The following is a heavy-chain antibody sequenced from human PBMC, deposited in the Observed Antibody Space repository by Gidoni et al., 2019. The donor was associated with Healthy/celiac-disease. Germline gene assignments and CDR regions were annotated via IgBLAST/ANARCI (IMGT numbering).Heavy chain of an antibody. J-gene: IGHJ3*02. CDR1: GYSLPSYW. D-gene: IGHD4-17*01. CDR3: ARGRREMTTVTPGAFDI. Sequence: EVQLVQSGAAVNKPGESMTITCTGSGYSLPSYWNGWVRQMPGKGLEWMGIIYPGASDTRYSPSFQGQVTLSAVNSISTAYLQWSSLKASDTAIYYCARGRREMTTVTPGAFDIWGQGTMVTVSS. CDR2: IYPGASDT. V-gene: IGHV5-51*01.